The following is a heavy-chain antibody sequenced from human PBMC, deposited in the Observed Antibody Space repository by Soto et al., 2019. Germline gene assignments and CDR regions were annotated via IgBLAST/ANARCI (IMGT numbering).Heavy chain of an antibody. CDR2: IYHSGTT. Sequence: SETLSLTCTVSGGSISSGAYAWTWIRQPPGKGLEWIGYIYHSGTTYYSPSLESRVTISMDTSKKQFSLRLTSVTAADTAVYYCATRDGYKSSFAYWGQGTLVTVSS. CDR3: ATRDGYKSSFAY. D-gene: IGHD6-25*01. CDR1: GGSISSGAYA. J-gene: IGHJ4*02. V-gene: IGHV4-30-2*01.